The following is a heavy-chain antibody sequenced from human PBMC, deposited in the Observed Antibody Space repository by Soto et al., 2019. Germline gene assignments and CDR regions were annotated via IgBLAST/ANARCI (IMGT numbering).Heavy chain of an antibody. CDR2: IKQDGSEK. CDR3: ARVDSSSWYNWFDP. J-gene: IGHJ5*02. Sequence: TGGSLRLSCAASGFTFSSYWMSWVRQAPGKGLEWVANIKQDGSEKYYVDSVKGRFTISRDNAKNSLYLQMNSLRAEDTAVYYCARVDSSSWYNWFDPWGQGTMVTVSS. D-gene: IGHD6-13*01. V-gene: IGHV3-7*03. CDR1: GFTFSSYW.